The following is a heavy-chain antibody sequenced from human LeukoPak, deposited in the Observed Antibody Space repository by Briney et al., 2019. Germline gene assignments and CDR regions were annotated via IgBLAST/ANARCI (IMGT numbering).Heavy chain of an antibody. V-gene: IGHV3-7*01. Sequence: GGSLRLSCVGSGFTFSSYWMSWVRQAPGKGLEWVANIKQDRSAKNYVDSVKGRFTISRDNAKNSLYLQMNSLRAEDTAVYYCARDLPDGTRGLFDYWGQGTLVTVSS. J-gene: IGHJ4*02. D-gene: IGHD3-10*01. CDR2: IKQDRSAK. CDR3: ARDLPDGTRGLFDY. CDR1: GFTFSSYW.